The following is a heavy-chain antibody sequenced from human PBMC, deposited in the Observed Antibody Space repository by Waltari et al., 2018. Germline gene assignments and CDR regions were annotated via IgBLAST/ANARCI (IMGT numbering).Heavy chain of an antibody. CDR3: AKDMYGSGSYYGVDY. V-gene: IGHV3-43*01. CDR2: ISWDGGST. CDR1: GFIFDDYT. J-gene: IGHJ4*02. D-gene: IGHD3-10*01. Sequence: EVQLVESGGVVVQPGGSLRLSCAASGFIFDDYTMPWVRQAPGKGLEWVSLISWDGGSTYYADSVKGRFTISRDNSKNSLYLQMNSLRTEDTALYYCAKDMYGSGSYYGVDYWGQGTLVTVSS.